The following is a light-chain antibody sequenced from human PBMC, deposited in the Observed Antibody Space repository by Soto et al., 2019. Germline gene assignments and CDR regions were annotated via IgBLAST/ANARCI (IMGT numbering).Light chain of an antibody. CDR3: AAWDDNLNAYV. CDR1: TSNIGIFY. CDR2: LGD. J-gene: IGLJ1*01. Sequence: QSVLTQPPSASSTPGQTVTISCSGSTSNIGIFYVYWYQHLPGTAPKLLIYLGDQRASGVSDRFSGSKSGTSASLAINGLRSDDEADYYCAAWDDNLNAYVFGSGTKLTVL. V-gene: IGLV1-47*02.